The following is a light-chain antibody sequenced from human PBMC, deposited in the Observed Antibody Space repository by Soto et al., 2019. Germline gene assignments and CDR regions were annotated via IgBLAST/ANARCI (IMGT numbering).Light chain of an antibody. Sequence: QSVLTQPASVSGSPGQSITVSCTGTSRDVGNYNFVSWYQQHPGKAPQVIIYDVSNRPSGGSDRFSASKSGNTASLTISGLQTEDEAVYFCSSYTSGSVLFGGGTKVTVL. CDR3: SSYTSGSVL. CDR2: DVS. V-gene: IGLV2-14*01. J-gene: IGLJ3*02. CDR1: SRDVGNYNF.